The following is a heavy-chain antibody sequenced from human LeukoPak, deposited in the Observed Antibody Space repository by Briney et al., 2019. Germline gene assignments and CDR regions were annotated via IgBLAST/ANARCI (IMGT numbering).Heavy chain of an antibody. CDR3: ARARIVGAAYDAFDI. D-gene: IGHD1-26*01. J-gene: IGHJ3*02. V-gene: IGHV1-69*13. Sequence: SVKVSCTASGGTFSSYAISWVRRAPGQGLEWMGGIIPIFGTANYAQKFQGRVTITADESTSTAYMELSSLRSEDTAVYYCARARIVGAAYDAFDIWGQGTMVTVSS. CDR2: IIPIFGTA. CDR1: GGTFSSYA.